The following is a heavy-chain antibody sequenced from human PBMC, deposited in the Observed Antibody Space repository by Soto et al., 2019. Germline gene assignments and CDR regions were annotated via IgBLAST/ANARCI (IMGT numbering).Heavy chain of an antibody. J-gene: IGHJ6*02. V-gene: IGHV4-4*07. CDR1: GGSISSYY. Sequence: LSLTCTVSGGSISSYYWSWIRQPAGKGLEWIGRIYTSGSTNYNPSLKSRVTMSVDTSKNQFSLKLSSVTAADTAVYYCARGGVRTPGYCSSTSCYRYYGMDVWGQGTTVTVSS. D-gene: IGHD2-2*01. CDR2: IYTSGST. CDR3: ARGGVRTPGYCSSTSCYRYYGMDV.